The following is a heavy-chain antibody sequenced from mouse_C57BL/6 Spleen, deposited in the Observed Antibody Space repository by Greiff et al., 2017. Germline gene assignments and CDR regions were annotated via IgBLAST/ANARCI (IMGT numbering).Heavy chain of an antibody. CDR1: GFNIKDYY. J-gene: IGHJ2*01. V-gene: IGHV14-1*01. CDR3: TRPYYYGSSLYYFDY. D-gene: IGHD1-1*01. Sequence: VQLKESGAELVRPEASVKLSCTASGFNIKDYYMHWVKQRPEQGLEWIGRIDPEDGDTEYAPKFQGKATMTADTSSNTAYLQLSSLTSEDTAVYYCTRPYYYGSSLYYFDYWGQGTTLTVSS. CDR2: IDPEDGDT.